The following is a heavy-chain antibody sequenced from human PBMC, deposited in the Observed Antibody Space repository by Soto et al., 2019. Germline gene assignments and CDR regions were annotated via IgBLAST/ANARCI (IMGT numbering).Heavy chain of an antibody. CDR3: AKDSTIAVAGADYFDY. J-gene: IGHJ4*02. Sequence: GGSLRLSCAASGFTFSSYAMSWVRQAPGKGLEWVSAISGSGGSTYYADSVKGRFTISRDNSKNTLYLQMNSLRAEDTAVYYCAKDSTIAVAGADYFDYWGQGILVTVSS. D-gene: IGHD6-19*01. V-gene: IGHV3-23*01. CDR1: GFTFSSYA. CDR2: ISGSGGST.